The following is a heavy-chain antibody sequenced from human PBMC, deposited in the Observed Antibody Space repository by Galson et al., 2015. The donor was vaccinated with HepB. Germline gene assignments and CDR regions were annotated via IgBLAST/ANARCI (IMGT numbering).Heavy chain of an antibody. CDR1: GFTFRNSA. Sequence: SLRLSCAASGFTFRNSAMHWVRQAPGTGLDFVSAISGNGDITYYADSVKGRFSISRDNSKNIVYFQMTSLRPEDTAVYYCAKVNYGSGSYDDYWGQGTLLTVSS. D-gene: IGHD3-10*01. CDR2: ISGNGDIT. CDR3: AKVNYGSGSYDDY. V-gene: IGHV3-64D*06. J-gene: IGHJ4*02.